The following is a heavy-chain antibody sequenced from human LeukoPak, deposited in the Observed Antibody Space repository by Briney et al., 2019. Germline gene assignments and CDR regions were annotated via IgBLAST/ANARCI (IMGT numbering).Heavy chain of an antibody. CDR1: GGTFSSYA. CDR3: ARGSVELLHYFDY. V-gene: IGHV1-69*04. Sequence: SVKVSCKASGGTFSSYAISWVRQAPGQGLEWMGRIIPILGMANYAQKFQGRVTITADKSTSTAYMELSSLRSEDTAVYYCARGSVELLHYFDYWGQGTLVTVSS. CDR2: IIPILGMA. J-gene: IGHJ4*02. D-gene: IGHD1-26*01.